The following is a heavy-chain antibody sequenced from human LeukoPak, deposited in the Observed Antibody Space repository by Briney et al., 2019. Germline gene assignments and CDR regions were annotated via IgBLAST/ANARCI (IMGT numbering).Heavy chain of an antibody. V-gene: IGHV1-18*01. D-gene: IGHD3-22*01. CDR3: ARVSKYYYDSSGPIGDY. CDR1: GYTFTSYG. CDR2: ISAYNGNT. J-gene: IGHJ4*02. Sequence: GASVKVSCKASGYTFTSYGISWVRQAPGQGLEWMGWISAYNGNTNYAQKLQGRVTMTTDTSTSTAYMELRSLRSDDTAVYYCARVSKYYYDSSGPIGDYWGQGTLVTVSS.